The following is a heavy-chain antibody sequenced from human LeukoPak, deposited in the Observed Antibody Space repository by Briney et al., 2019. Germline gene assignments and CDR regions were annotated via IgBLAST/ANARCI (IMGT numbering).Heavy chain of an antibody. CDR2: ISSSGSTI. V-gene: IGHV3-11*01. CDR1: GFTFSDYY. J-gene: IGHJ4*02. Sequence: TGGSLRLSCAASGFTFSDYYMSWIRQAPGKGLEWVSYISSSGSTIYYADSVKGRFTISRDNAKNSLYLQMNSLRAEDTAVYYCASMGYYYDGSGYYRYWGQGTLVTVSS. D-gene: IGHD3-22*01. CDR3: ASMGYYYDGSGYYRY.